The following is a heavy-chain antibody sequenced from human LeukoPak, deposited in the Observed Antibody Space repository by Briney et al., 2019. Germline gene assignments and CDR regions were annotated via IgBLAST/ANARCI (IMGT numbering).Heavy chain of an antibody. CDR1: GFTFSSYA. D-gene: IGHD6-13*01. CDR3: AKDHGAASGDFDY. Sequence: GGSLRLSCAASGFTFSSYAMSWVRQAPGKGLEWVSAISGSGGSTYYADSVKGRFTISRDNSKNTVYLQMNSLTAEDTAVYYCAKDHGAASGDFDYWGQGTLVTVSS. J-gene: IGHJ4*02. CDR2: ISGSGGST. V-gene: IGHV3-23*01.